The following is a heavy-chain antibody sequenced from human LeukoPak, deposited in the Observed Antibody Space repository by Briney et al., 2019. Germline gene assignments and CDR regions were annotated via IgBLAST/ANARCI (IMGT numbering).Heavy chain of an antibody. J-gene: IGHJ6*02. CDR3: PTTLYGSESYHGYYYGLDV. Sequence: ASVKVACKTSGYTFTDYYMQWVRQALGQELEWMGWINPNSGDTKYAQKFQGWVTLTRDTSISTAYMELSRLRSDATAVYYCPTTLYGSESYHGYYYGLDVWGQGTPVTVSS. CDR2: INPNSGDT. CDR1: GYTFTDYY. D-gene: IGHD3-10*01. V-gene: IGHV1-2*04.